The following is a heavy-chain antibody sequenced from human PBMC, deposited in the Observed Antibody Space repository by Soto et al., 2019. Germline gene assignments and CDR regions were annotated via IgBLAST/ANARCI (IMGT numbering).Heavy chain of an antibody. CDR2: IYHSGST. CDR3: AREYQFKWFDP. J-gene: IGHJ5*02. D-gene: IGHD2-2*01. Sequence: SETLSLTCAVSGGSISSGGYSWSWIRQPPGEGLEWIGYIYHSGSTYYNPSLKSRVTISVDRSKNQFSLKLSSVTAADTAVYYCAREYQFKWFDPWGQGTLVTVSS. V-gene: IGHV4-30-2*01. CDR1: GGSISSGGYS.